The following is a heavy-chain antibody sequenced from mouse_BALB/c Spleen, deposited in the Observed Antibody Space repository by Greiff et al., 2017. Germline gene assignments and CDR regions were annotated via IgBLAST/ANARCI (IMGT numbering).Heavy chain of an antibody. Sequence: VQLQQSGAELAKPGASVKMSCKASGYTFTSYWMHWVKQRPGQGLEWIGYINPSTGYTEYNQKFKDKATLTADKSSSTAYMQLSSLTSEDSAVYYCASPSYGNYAMDYWGQGTSVTFSS. D-gene: IGHD2-10*01. CDR1: GYTFTSYW. V-gene: IGHV1-7*01. CDR2: INPSTGYT. J-gene: IGHJ4*01. CDR3: ASPSYGNYAMDY.